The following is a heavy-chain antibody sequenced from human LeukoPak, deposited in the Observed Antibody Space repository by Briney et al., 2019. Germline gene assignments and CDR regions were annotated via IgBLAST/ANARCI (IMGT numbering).Heavy chain of an antibody. J-gene: IGHJ5*02. V-gene: IGHV1-2*02. CDR1: GYTFTGYY. CDR2: INPNSGGK. D-gene: IGHD3-3*01. Sequence: ASVKVSCKASGYTFTGYYMHWVRQAPGKGLEWMGWINPNSGGKNYAQEFQGRVTMTRNTSISTVYMEVGMWRSDGTGVYFCARERSSHWDYDLWSGTDWFDPWGQGTLVTVSS. CDR3: ARERSSHWDYDLWSGTDWFDP.